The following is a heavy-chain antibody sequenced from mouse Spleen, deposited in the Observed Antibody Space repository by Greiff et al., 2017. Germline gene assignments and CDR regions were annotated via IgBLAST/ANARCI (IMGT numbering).Heavy chain of an antibody. Sequence: VQLQQSGAELVKPGASVKLSCTASGFNIKDTYMHWVKQRPEQGLEWIGRIDPANGNTKYDPKFQGKATITADTSSNTAYLQLSSLTSEDTAVYYCARHGSSYGGYAMDYWGQGTSVTVSS. CDR1: GFNIKDTY. D-gene: IGHD1-1*01. CDR2: IDPANGNT. V-gene: IGHV14-3*02. CDR3: ARHGSSYGGYAMDY. J-gene: IGHJ4*01.